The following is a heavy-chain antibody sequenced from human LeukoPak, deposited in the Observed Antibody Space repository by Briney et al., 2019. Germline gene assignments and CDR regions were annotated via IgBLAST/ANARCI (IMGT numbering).Heavy chain of an antibody. CDR1: GYIFSNYA. D-gene: IGHD1-26*01. V-gene: IGHV1-18*01. Sequence: ASVKVSCKASGYIFSNYAISWVRQAPGQGLEWMGWISPYYGNTDYAQNLQDRVTMTTDTSTSTAYMELRSLRSDDTAVYYCARGSIGSRPWELPDYWGQGTLVTVSS. CDR2: ISPYYGNT. CDR3: ARGSIGSRPWELPDY. J-gene: IGHJ4*02.